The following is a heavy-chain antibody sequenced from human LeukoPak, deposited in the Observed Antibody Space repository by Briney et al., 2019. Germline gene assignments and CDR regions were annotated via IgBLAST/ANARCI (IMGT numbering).Heavy chain of an antibody. CDR2: ISYDGSNK. V-gene: IGHV3-30-3*01. D-gene: IGHD6-19*01. J-gene: IGHJ4*02. Sequence: GGSLRLSCAASGFTFSSYAMHWVRQAPGKGLEWVAVISYDGSNKYYADSVKGRFTISRDNSKNTLYLQMNSLRAEDTAVYYCARGGGWSFWDYWGQGTLVTVSS. CDR1: GFTFSSYA. CDR3: ARGGGWSFWDY.